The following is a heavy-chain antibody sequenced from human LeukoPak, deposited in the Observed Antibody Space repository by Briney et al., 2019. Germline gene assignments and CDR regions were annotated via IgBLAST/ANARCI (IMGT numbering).Heavy chain of an antibody. D-gene: IGHD3-22*01. Sequence: SQTLSLTCIVSGGSISSGDYYWSWRRHPPGKGLEWVGYIYYSGSTYYNTSLKSRVTISVDTPKNQFPLKLSSVTAADTAVYYCARVYSSGYYDRRFDYWGQGTLVTVSS. CDR3: ARVYSSGYYDRRFDY. V-gene: IGHV4-30-4*01. CDR1: GGSISSGDYY. J-gene: IGHJ4*02. CDR2: IYYSGST.